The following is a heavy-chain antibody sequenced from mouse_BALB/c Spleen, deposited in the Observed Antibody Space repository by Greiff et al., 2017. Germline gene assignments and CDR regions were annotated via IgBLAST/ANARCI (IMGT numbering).Heavy chain of an antibody. CDR2: IAPGSGST. Sequence: DLVKPGASVKLSCKASGYTFTSYWINWIKQRPGQGLEWIGRIAPGSGSTYYNEMFKGKATLTVETSSSTAYIQLSSLSSEDSAVYFCARSSDYWFAYWGQGTLVTVSA. V-gene: IGHV1S41*01. D-gene: IGHD2-4*01. J-gene: IGHJ3*01. CDR3: ARSSDYWFAY. CDR1: GYTFTSYW.